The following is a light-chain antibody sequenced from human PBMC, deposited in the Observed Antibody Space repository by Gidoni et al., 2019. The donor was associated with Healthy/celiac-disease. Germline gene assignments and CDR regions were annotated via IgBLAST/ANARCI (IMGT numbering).Light chain of an antibody. V-gene: IGLV3-21*02. Sequence: SYVLTQPPSVSVAPGQTARITCGGNNIGRKSVHWYQQRPGQAPVLVVYDDTDRPSGIPARFSGSNSGNTATLTISRVEARDEADYYCQVWDSGSVLYVFGTGTKITVL. CDR1: NIGRKS. CDR2: DDT. CDR3: QVWDSGSVLYV. J-gene: IGLJ1*01.